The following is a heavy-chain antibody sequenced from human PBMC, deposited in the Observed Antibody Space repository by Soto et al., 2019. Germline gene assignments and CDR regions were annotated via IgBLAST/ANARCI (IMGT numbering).Heavy chain of an antibody. V-gene: IGHV3-30-3*01. D-gene: IGHD5-12*01. CDR3: ARDIYSPRSVGTPDI. CDR2: ISNDGNRK. CDR1: GFTFSSQA. Sequence: QVQLVESGGGVVQPGGSLRLSCVASGFTFSSQAMHWVRQAPGKGLDWVAVISNDGNRKYYADSLKGRFTISRDNYMDTLYLQMNSLRVEDSAVYYCARDIYSPRSVGTPDIWGQGTMVTVSS. J-gene: IGHJ3*02.